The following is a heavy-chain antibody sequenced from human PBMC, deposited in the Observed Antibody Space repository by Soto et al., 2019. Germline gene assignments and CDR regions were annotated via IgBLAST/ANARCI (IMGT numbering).Heavy chain of an antibody. CDR3: ARESGGATATLDYYYSYMDV. D-gene: IGHD5-12*01. Sequence: QVQLVQSGAEVRKPGASVTVSCRSSGDSFNDYYIHWVRQAPGQGLEWMGWINPNSGVTKYAQKFQGWVSMTRDTSITTVYMQLSRLRSDATAVYYCARESGGATATLDYYYSYMDVWGTGTTVTVSS. CDR2: INPNSGVT. V-gene: IGHV1-2*04. J-gene: IGHJ6*03. CDR1: GDSFNDYY.